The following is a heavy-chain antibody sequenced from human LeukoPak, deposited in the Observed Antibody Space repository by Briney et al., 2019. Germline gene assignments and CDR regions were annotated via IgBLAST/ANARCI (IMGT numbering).Heavy chain of an antibody. CDR1: GGTFSSYA. CDR2: IIPILGIA. D-gene: IGHD1-1*01. J-gene: IGHJ6*02. CDR3: ARELEPRKDVTGMDV. Sequence: SVKVSCKASGGTFSSYAISWVRQAPGQGLEWMGRIIPILGIANYAQKFQGRVTITADKSPSTAYMELSSLRSEDTAVYYCARELEPRKDVTGMDVWGQGTTVTVSS. V-gene: IGHV1-69*04.